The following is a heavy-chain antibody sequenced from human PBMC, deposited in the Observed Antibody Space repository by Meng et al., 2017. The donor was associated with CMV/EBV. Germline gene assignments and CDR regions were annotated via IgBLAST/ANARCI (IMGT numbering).Heavy chain of an antibody. CDR2: ISSSSSYI. CDR1: GFTFSSYS. CDR3: ARDRGFGELGGYYYYGMDV. J-gene: IGHJ6*02. D-gene: IGHD3-10*01. V-gene: IGHV3-21*01. Sequence: GESLKISCAASGFTFSSYSMNWVRQAPGKRLEWVSSISSSSSYIYYADSVKGRFTISRDNAKNSLYLQMNSLRAEDTAVYYCARDRGFGELGGYYYYGMDVWGQGTTVTVSS.